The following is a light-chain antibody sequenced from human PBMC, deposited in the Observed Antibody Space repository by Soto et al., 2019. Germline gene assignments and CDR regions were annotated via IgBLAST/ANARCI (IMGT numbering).Light chain of an antibody. J-gene: IGLJ3*02. CDR3: FLSYTGTWV. Sequence: QAVVTQEPSLTVSPGGTVTLTCGSSTGTVTSGHYPYWFQQKPGQAPRTLIYDTSIKHSWTPARFSGSLLGGKAALTLSGAQPEDEADYYCFLSYTGTWVFGGGTKVTVL. CDR2: DTS. CDR1: TGTVTSGHY. V-gene: IGLV7-46*01.